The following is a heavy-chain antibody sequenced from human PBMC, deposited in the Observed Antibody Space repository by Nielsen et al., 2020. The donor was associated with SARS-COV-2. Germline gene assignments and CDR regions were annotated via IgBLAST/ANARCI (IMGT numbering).Heavy chain of an antibody. V-gene: IGHV3-33*05. CDR3: ARDRAGIVVVPAAIPGWFDP. Sequence: GESLKISCAASGFTFSSYGMHWVRQAPGKGLEWVAVISYNGSNKYYADSVKGRFTISRDNAKNTLYLQMNSLRAEDTAVYYCARDRAGIVVVPAAIPGWFDPWGQGTLVTVSS. CDR1: GFTFSSYG. J-gene: IGHJ5*02. D-gene: IGHD2-2*01. CDR2: ISYNGSNK.